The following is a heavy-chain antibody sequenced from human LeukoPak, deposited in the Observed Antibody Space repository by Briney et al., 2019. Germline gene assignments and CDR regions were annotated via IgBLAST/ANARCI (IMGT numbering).Heavy chain of an antibody. V-gene: IGHV3-21*01. CDR1: GFTFSHYS. D-gene: IGHD3-10*02. CDR3: AELSITMIGGV. CDR2: ISTSSSYI. Sequence: PGGSLRLSCAASGFTFSHYSMNWVRQAPGKGLEWVSSISTSSSYIYYADSVKGRFTVSRDNAKNSLYLQMNSLRAEDTAVYYCAELSITMIGGVWGKGTTVTISS. J-gene: IGHJ6*04.